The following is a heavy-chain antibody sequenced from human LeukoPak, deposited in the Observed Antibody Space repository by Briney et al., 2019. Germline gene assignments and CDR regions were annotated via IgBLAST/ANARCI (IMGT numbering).Heavy chain of an antibody. V-gene: IGHV3-11*04. CDR2: LSSSVTTI. CDR1: GFTFSDYY. D-gene: IGHD3-3*01. J-gene: IGHJ4*02. CDR3: ARDYDFWSGYYTGYFDY. Sequence: GGSLRLSCAASGFTFSDYYMSWIRQAPGKGLEWVSYLSSSVTTIYYADSVKGRFTLSRDHAKNSLYLQMTSLRAEDTAVYYCARDYDFWSGYYTGYFDYWGQGTLVTVSS.